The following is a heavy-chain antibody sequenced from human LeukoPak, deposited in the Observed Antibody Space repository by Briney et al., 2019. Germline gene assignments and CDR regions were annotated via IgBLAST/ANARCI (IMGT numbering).Heavy chain of an antibody. CDR1: GITFSSYA. V-gene: IGHV3-23*01. J-gene: IGHJ5*02. CDR2: ISGSGGST. Sequence: GGSLRLSCAASGITFSSYAMSWVRQAPGKGLEWVSAISGSGGSTYYADSVKGRFTISRDNSKNTLYLQMNSLGAEDTAVYYCAKDARTDYCSGGSCYRIDWFDPWGQGTLVTVSS. D-gene: IGHD2-15*01. CDR3: AKDARTDYCSGGSCYRIDWFDP.